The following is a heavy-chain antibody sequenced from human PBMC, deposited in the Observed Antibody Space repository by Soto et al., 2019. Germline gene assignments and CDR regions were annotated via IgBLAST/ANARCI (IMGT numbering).Heavy chain of an antibody. Sequence: EVQLLESGGGLVQPGGSLRLSCAASGFTFSSYAMSWVRQAPGKGLEWVSAISGSGGSTYYADSVKGRFTISGDNSKNTLNLKRNSLRAEERAVYYCAKVLTWQWLDYDAFVIWGQGTMVTVSS. V-gene: IGHV3-23*01. CDR1: GFTFSSYA. J-gene: IGHJ3*02. CDR2: ISGSGGST. CDR3: AKVLTWQWLDYDAFVI. D-gene: IGHD6-19*01.